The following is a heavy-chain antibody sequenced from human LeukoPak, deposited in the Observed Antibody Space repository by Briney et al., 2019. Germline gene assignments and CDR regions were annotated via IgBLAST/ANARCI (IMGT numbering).Heavy chain of an antibody. CDR1: GYTFTSYD. Sequence: ASVKVSRKASGYTFTSYDINWVRQATGQGLEWMGWMNPNSGNTGYAQKFQGRVTMTRNTSISTAYMELSSLRSEDTAVYYCARVEMATITPNYYYYYYMDVWGKGTTVTISS. J-gene: IGHJ6*03. CDR3: ARVEMATITPNYYYYYYMDV. CDR2: MNPNSGNT. V-gene: IGHV1-8*01. D-gene: IGHD5-24*01.